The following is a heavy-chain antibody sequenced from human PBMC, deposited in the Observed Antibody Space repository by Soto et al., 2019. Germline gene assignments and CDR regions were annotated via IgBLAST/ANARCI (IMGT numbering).Heavy chain of an antibody. CDR2: IRGVAGST. V-gene: IGHV3-23*01. CDR3: VKGAWLDY. CDR1: GFTFSTFD. J-gene: IGHJ4*02. D-gene: IGHD3-16*01. Sequence: GGSLRLSCAASGFTFSTFDMTWVRQAPGKGLEWVSLIRGVAGSTHYPDSVKGRFTISKDTSNNGLYLEMNSLRAGDTAVYFCVKGAWLDYWGQGNMVTVSS.